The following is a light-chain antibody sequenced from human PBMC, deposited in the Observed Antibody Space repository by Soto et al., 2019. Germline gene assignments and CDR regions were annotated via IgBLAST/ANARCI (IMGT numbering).Light chain of an antibody. V-gene: IGKV1-39*01. J-gene: IGKJ4*01. CDR3: QQNFSHLLS. CDR1: ESISDY. Sequence: IQLTQSPSSLSASVGDRVTIVCRASESISDYLNWYQLKSGEAPKVLIYSASTLRGGVPSRFSGTGSGTEFTLTISSLQPEVVACYYCQQNFSHLLSFGGGTTVDIK. CDR2: SAS.